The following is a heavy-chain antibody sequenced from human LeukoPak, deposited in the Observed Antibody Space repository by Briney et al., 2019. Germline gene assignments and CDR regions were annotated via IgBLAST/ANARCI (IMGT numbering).Heavy chain of an antibody. CDR3: AKDVALWFMGAFDI. D-gene: IGHD3-10*01. J-gene: IGHJ3*02. V-gene: IGHV3-23*01. Sequence: GGSLRLSCAASGFTFSSYAMSWVRQAPGKGLERVSAISGSGGSTYYADSVKGRFTISRDNSKNTPYLQMNSLRAEDTAVYYCAKDVALWFMGAFDIWGQGTMVTVSS. CDR2: ISGSGGST. CDR1: GFTFSSYA.